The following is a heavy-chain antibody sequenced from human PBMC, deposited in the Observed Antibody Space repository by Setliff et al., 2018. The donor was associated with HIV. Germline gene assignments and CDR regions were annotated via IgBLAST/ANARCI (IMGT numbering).Heavy chain of an antibody. Sequence: ASVKVSCKASGYGFTTYGISWVRQAPGQGLEWVGWISVYNGRTLYAQKVQDRITVTMDIPKDTAYMELRGLTPDDTAVYYCARGHHFYWYFDLWGPGTLVTVSS. V-gene: IGHV1-18*01. CDR1: GYGFTTYG. J-gene: IGHJ2*01. CDR3: ARGHHFYWYFDL. CDR2: ISVYNGRT.